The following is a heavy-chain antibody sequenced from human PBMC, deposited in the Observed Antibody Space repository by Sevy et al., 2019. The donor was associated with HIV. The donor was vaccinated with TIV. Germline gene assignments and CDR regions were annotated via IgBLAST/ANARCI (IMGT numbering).Heavy chain of an antibody. Sequence: GGSLRLSCAASGFTFSSYGMHWVRQAPGKGLEWVAVIWYDGSNKYYADSVKGRLTISRDNSKNKPYLQMNSLRAEDTAVYYCARDPKGFGELHYYYYYMDVWGKGTTVTVSS. CDR3: ARDPKGFGELHYYYYYMDV. CDR2: IWYDGSNK. V-gene: IGHV3-33*01. D-gene: IGHD3-10*01. J-gene: IGHJ6*03. CDR1: GFTFSSYG.